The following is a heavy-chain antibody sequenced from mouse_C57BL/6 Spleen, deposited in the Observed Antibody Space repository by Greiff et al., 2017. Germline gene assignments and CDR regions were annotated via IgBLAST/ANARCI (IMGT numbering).Heavy chain of an antibody. Sequence: QVQLQQPGAELVRPGTSVKLSCKASGYTFTSYWMHWVKQRPGQGLEWIGVIDPSDSYTNYNQKFKGKATLTVDTSSSTAYMQLSSLTSEDSAVYYCARNPLTGGFAYWGQGTLVTVSA. CDR1: GYTFTSYW. CDR2: IDPSDSYT. V-gene: IGHV1-59*01. CDR3: ARNPLTGGFAY. J-gene: IGHJ3*01. D-gene: IGHD4-1*01.